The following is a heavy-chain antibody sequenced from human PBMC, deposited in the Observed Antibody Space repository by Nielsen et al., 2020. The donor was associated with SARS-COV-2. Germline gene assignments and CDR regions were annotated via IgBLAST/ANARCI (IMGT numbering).Heavy chain of an antibody. CDR1: GFTFSSYG. CDR2: IWYDGSNK. J-gene: IGHJ6*03. D-gene: IGHD2-21*02. V-gene: IGHV3-33*01. Sequence: GESLKISCAASGFTFSSYGMHWVRQAPGKGLEWVAVIWYDGSNKYYADSVKGRFTISRDNSKNTLHLQMNSLRAEDTAVYYCARGREAYCGGDCHYMDVWGKGTTVTVSS. CDR3: ARGREAYCGGDCHYMDV.